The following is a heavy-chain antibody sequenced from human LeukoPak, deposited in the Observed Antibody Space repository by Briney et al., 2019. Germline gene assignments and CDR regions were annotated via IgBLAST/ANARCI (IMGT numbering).Heavy chain of an antibody. Sequence: RGSLRLSCAASGFTFSSYPMNWVRQAPGKGLEWVSHIRSSSDNIHYADSVRGRFTISRDNAKNSLYLQMNSLRAEDTAVYYCARDDQFAFDIWGQGTMVTVSS. V-gene: IGHV3-48*01. J-gene: IGHJ3*02. D-gene: IGHD5-24*01. CDR3: ARDDQFAFDI. CDR2: IRSSSDNI. CDR1: GFTFSSYP.